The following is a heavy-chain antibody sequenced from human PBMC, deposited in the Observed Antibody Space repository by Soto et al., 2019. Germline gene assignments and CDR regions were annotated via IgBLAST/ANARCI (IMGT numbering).Heavy chain of an antibody. Sequence: QVQLQESGPRLVEASQTLSLTCTVSNASITSSGYYWSWVRHPPGKRLEWIGYTYHSGSTFYSPSLQSRLTMSVDTSKNQFSLTLRSVTAAGTAVYHCARMSGPYYVPDYWGQGTLVTVSS. CDR1: NASITSSGYY. V-gene: IGHV4-31*03. CDR2: TYHSGST. D-gene: IGHD1-26*01. J-gene: IGHJ4*02. CDR3: ARMSGPYYVPDY.